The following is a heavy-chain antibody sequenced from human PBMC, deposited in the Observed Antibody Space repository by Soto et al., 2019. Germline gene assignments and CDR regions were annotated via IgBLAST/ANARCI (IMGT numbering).Heavy chain of an antibody. CDR3: ARDLGWYYDYIWGSYRSHDAFDI. D-gene: IGHD3-16*02. CDR1: GFTFSSYG. Sequence: QVQLVESGGGVVQPGRSLRLSCAASGFTFSSYGMHWVRQAPGKGLEWVAVIWYDGSNKYYADSVKGRFTISRDNSKNTLYLQMNSLRAEDTAVYYCARDLGWYYDYIWGSYRSHDAFDICGQGTMVTVSS. CDR2: IWYDGSNK. V-gene: IGHV3-33*01. J-gene: IGHJ3*02.